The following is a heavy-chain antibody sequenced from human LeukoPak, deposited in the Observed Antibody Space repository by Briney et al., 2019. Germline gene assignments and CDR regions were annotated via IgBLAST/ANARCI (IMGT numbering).Heavy chain of an antibody. Sequence: GGSLRLSCAASGFTFSSYAMNWVRQAPGKGLEWVSGISGSGDSTYYADSVKGRFTISRDNSKNTLYLQMNSLRPEDTAVYYCAKSVRGVIVTGDYWGQGTLVTVSS. CDR1: GFTFSSYA. D-gene: IGHD3-10*01. CDR2: ISGSGDST. J-gene: IGHJ4*02. V-gene: IGHV3-23*01. CDR3: AKSVRGVIVTGDY.